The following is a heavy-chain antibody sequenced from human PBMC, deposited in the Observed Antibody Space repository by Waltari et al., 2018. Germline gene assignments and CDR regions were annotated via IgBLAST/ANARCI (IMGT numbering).Heavy chain of an antibody. CDR2: IYYSGST. Sequence: QLQLQESGPGLVKPSETLSLTCTVSGGSISSSSYYWSWIRQPPGKGLEWIGYIYYSGSTYYNPSLKSRVTISVDTSKNQFSLKLSSVTAADTAVYYCARVVGNYYYMDVWGKGTTVTVSS. CDR1: GGSISSSSYY. CDR3: ARVVGNYYYMDV. J-gene: IGHJ6*03. D-gene: IGHD1-26*01. V-gene: IGHV4-30-4*08.